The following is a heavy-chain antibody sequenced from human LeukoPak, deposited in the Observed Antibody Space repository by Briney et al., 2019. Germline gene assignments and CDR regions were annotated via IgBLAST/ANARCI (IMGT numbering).Heavy chain of an antibody. D-gene: IGHD2-15*01. V-gene: IGHV3-7*03. Sequence: GGSLRLSCAASGMTFRRHWMSWIRKAPGKGLEWVAKISKDGGGTDYVDSVKGRFTISRDNAKNSLYLQMNNLRAEDTAVYYCARSYCSGNDCYSDYYFDLWGRGTRVIVSS. CDR3: ARSYCSGNDCYSDYYFDL. CDR2: ISKDGGGT. J-gene: IGHJ2*01. CDR1: GMTFRRHW.